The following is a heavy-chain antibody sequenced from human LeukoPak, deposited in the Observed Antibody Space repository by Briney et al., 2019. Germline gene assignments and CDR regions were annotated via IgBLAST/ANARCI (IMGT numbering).Heavy chain of an antibody. CDR1: GYAFTTYS. D-gene: IGHD4-17*01. CDR2: IYPGDPNS. CDR3: ARHVFRSTVTTFIDN. J-gene: IGHJ4*02. Sequence: GESLKISCKGSGYAFTTYSAAWVRQKPGKGLEWMGIIYPGDPNSEYSPSFQGQVTISADKSNNTAYLQWTSLKASDTAMYYCARHVFRSTVTTFIDNWGQGTLVTVSS. V-gene: IGHV5-51*01.